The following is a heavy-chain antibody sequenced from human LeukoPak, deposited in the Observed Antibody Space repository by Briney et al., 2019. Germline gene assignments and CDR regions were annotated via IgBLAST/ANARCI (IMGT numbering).Heavy chain of an antibody. CDR2: INPSSGDT. D-gene: IGHD2-2*01. Sequence: GASVKVSCKTSGYTFTGYYIHWVRQAPGQGLEWMGWINPSSGDTKYAQKFRGRVTMTTDTYIRTAYMELSRLRSGDTAVYYCARGIVPAAVPPYFDFWGQGSLVTVSS. CDR3: ARGIVPAAVPPYFDF. V-gene: IGHV1-2*02. CDR1: GYTFTGYY. J-gene: IGHJ4*02.